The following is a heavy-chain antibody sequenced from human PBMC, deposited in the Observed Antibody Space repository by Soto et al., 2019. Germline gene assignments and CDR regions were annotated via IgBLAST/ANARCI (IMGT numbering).Heavy chain of an antibody. CDR1: GFTFSNSR. D-gene: IGHD3-22*01. CDR2: IKSKTDGGTT. CDR3: TTNKITMIWA. V-gene: IGHV3-15*07. J-gene: IGHJ5*02. Sequence: EVQLVESGGGLVKPGGSLRLSCAASGFTFSNSRMNWVRKAPGTGLEGVGRIKSKTDGGTTDYAAPVKGRFTSSRDDSKNRLYLRMNSRKTEDPAVYYCTTNKITMIWAWGQGTLVTVSS.